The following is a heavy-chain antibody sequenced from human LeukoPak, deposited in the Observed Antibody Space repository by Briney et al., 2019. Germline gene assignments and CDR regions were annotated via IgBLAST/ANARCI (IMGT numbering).Heavy chain of an antibody. D-gene: IGHD4-11*01. CDR1: GGSISSGSYY. Sequence: SQTLSLTCTDSGGSISSGSYYWSWIRQPAGKGLEWIGRIYTSGSTNYNPSLKSRVTISVDTSKNQFSLKLSSATAADTAVYYCAGDVSSNYDWFDPWGQGTLVTVSS. CDR2: IYTSGST. J-gene: IGHJ5*02. CDR3: AGDVSSNYDWFDP. V-gene: IGHV4-61*02.